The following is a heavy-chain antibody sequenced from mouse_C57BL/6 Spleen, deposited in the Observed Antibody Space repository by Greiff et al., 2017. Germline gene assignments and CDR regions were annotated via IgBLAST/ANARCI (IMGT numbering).Heavy chain of an antibody. J-gene: IGHJ3*01. CDR2: IYPGDGDT. Sequence: QVQLQQSGPELVKPGASVKISCKASGYAFSSSWMNWVKQRPGKGLEWIGRIYPGDGDTNYNGKFKGKATLTADKSSSTAYMQLRSLTSEDSAVYFCARGNYYGSSTGFAYWGQGTLVTVSA. V-gene: IGHV1-82*01. CDR1: GYAFSSSW. D-gene: IGHD1-1*01. CDR3: ARGNYYGSSTGFAY.